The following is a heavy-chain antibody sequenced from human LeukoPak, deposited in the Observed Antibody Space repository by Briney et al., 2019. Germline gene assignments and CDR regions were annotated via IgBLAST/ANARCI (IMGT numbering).Heavy chain of an antibody. V-gene: IGHV3-48*04. CDR2: ISSSSSTI. Sequence: GGSLRLSCAASGFTFSSYSMNWVRQAPGKGLEWVSYISSSSSTIYYADSVKGRFTISRDNAKNSLYLQMNSLRAEDTAVYYCARGGWLPETGLLWYFDLWGRGTLVTVSS. D-gene: IGHD5-24*01. J-gene: IGHJ2*01. CDR1: GFTFSSYS. CDR3: ARGGWLPETGLLWYFDL.